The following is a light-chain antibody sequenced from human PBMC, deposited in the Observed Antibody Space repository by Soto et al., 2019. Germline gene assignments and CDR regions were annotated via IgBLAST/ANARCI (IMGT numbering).Light chain of an antibody. CDR1: QSVVHSNGYTY. V-gene: IGKV2-28*01. CDR3: MQALQTPWT. J-gene: IGKJ1*01. CDR2: LGS. Sequence: IVMTQSPLSLPVTPGEPASISFRSSQSVVHSNGYTYLDWYLQKPGQSPQLLIYLGSYRASGVPDRFSGSGSGTDFTLKISRVEAEDVGVYYCMQALQTPWTFGQGAKVDI.